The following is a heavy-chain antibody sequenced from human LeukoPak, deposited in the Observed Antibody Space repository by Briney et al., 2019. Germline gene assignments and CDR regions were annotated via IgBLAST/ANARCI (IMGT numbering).Heavy chain of an antibody. CDR3: ARLFRDATIYDY. Sequence: GGSLRLSCAASGFTFSSYWMSWVRQAPGRGLEWVASIIQDGSRNHYADSVKGRFIIFRDNAQNSSFLQMSSLTAEDTARYYCARLFRDATIYDYWGQGTLVTVSS. CDR2: IIQDGSRN. V-gene: IGHV3-7*01. D-gene: IGHD5-24*01. J-gene: IGHJ4*02. CDR1: GFTFSSYW.